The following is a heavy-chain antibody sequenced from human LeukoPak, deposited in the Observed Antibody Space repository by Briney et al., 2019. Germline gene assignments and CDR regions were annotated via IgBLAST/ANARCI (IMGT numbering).Heavy chain of an antibody. D-gene: IGHD3-3*02. V-gene: IGHV4-34*01. CDR2: INHSGST. Sequence: SEALSLTCAVYGGSFSGYYWSWIRQPPGKGLEWIGEINHSGSTNYNPSLKSRVTISVDTSKNQFSLELSSVTAADTAVYYCARGSHFWSGYRTYYFDYWGQGTLVTVSS. CDR1: GGSFSGYY. CDR3: ARGSHFWSGYRTYYFDY. J-gene: IGHJ4*02.